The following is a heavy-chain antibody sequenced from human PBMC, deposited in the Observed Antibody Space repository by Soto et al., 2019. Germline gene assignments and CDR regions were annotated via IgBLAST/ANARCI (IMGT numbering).Heavy chain of an antibody. CDR1: GFSLNTSEVG. CDR3: AHTNTVGNTPPYVY. V-gene: IGHV2-5*01. Sequence: SGPTLVNPTQTLTLTCTFSGFSLNTSEVGVGWIRQPPGKALEWLALIYWNDEKRYSPSLRSRLTITKDTSKKQVVLTLTHMDPVDTATYYWAHTNTVGNTPPYVYWGPGTLVSVSS. CDR2: IYWNDEK. D-gene: IGHD1-26*01. J-gene: IGHJ4*02.